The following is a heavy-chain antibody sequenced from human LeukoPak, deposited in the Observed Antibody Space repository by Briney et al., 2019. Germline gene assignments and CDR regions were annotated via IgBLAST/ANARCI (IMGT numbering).Heavy chain of an antibody. Sequence: GGSLRLSCAASGLTFSNYSMNWVRQAPGKGLEWVSCISGSSVYRYYADSVKGRFTISRDNAKNSLYLQMNSLRAEDTAVYYCARVSVAGSVIDAFDMWGQGTMVTVSS. CDR3: ARVSVAGSVIDAFDM. CDR2: ISGSSVYR. D-gene: IGHD6-19*01. V-gene: IGHV3-21*01. J-gene: IGHJ3*02. CDR1: GLTFSNYS.